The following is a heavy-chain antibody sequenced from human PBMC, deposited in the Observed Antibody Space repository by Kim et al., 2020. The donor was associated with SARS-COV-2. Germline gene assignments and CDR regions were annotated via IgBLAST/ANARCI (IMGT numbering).Heavy chain of an antibody. J-gene: IGHJ4*02. CDR1: GGSISSSNW. CDR3: ARDLSWEYSRGFDY. D-gene: IGHD6-6*01. Sequence: SETLSLTCAVSGGSISSSNWWSWVRQPPGKGLEWIGEIYHSGSTNYNPSLKSRVTISVDKSKNQFSLKLSSVTAADTAVYYCARDLSWEYSRGFDYWGQGTLVTVSS. CDR2: IYHSGST. V-gene: IGHV4-4*02.